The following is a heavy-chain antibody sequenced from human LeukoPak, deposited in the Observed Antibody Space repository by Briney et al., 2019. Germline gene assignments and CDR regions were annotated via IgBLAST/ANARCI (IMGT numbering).Heavy chain of an antibody. Sequence: GESLKISCKGSGYSFTSYWIGWVRQMPGKGLEWMGIIYPGDSDTRYSPSFQGQVTISADKSISTAYLQWSSLKASDTAMYYCARPYGDSLRRPYYFDYWGQGTLVTVSS. J-gene: IGHJ4*02. CDR2: IYPGDSDT. CDR1: GYSFTSYW. CDR3: ARPYGDSLRRPYYFDY. D-gene: IGHD4-17*01. V-gene: IGHV5-51*01.